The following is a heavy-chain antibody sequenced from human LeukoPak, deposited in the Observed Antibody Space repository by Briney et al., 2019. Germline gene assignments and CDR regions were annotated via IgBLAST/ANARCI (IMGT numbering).Heavy chain of an antibody. CDR3: ARDEFGYDFWSGYPPYYYMDV. CDR1: GGSISSGSYY. Sequence: SETLSLTCTVSGGSISSGSYYWSWIRQPAGKGPEWIGRIYTSGSTNYNPSLKSRVTISVDTSKNQFSLKLSSVTAADTAVYYCARDEFGYDFWSGYPPYYYMDVWGKGTTVTVSS. J-gene: IGHJ6*03. D-gene: IGHD3-3*01. CDR2: IYTSGST. V-gene: IGHV4-61*02.